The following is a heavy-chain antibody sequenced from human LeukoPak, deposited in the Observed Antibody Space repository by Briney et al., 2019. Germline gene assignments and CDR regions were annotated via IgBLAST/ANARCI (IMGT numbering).Heavy chain of an antibody. CDR2: IYYSGNT. V-gene: IGHV4-59*01. J-gene: IGHJ3*02. D-gene: IGHD1-14*01. CDR1: GGSISRYY. CDR3: ATPEVAGYAFDI. Sequence: SETLSLTCTVSGGSISRYYWSWIRQPPGRGLEYIGYIYYSGNTNYNPSLKSRVTISVDASNNQFSLRLSSVTAADTAVYYCATPEVAGYAFDIWGQGTMVTVSS.